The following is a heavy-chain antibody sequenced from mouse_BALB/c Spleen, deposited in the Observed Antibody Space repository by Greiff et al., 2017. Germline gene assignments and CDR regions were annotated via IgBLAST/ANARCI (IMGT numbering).Heavy chain of an antibody. Sequence: EVKLVESGGGLVKPGGSLKLSCAASGFTFSSYAMSWVRQTPEKRLEWVASISSGGSTYYPDSVKGRFTISRDNARNILYLQMSSLRSEDTAMYYCARGGGNYFDYWGQGTTLTVSS. CDR1: GFTFSSYA. CDR2: ISSGGST. CDR3: ARGGGNYFDY. V-gene: IGHV5-6-5*01. J-gene: IGHJ2*01.